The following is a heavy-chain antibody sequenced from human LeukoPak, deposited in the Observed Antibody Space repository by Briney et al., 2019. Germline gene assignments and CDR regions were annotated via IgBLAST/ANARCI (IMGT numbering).Heavy chain of an antibody. Sequence: ESGPVLVKPTETLTLTCTVSGFSGFSLNTARMGVSWIRQPPGKALEWLAHIFSNDKKSYRTSLKSRLTISKDPSKSQVVLTMTSMDPVDTATYYCARTDYDYVWGSYHPLDQWGQGTLVTASS. D-gene: IGHD3-16*02. CDR3: ARTDYDYVWGSYHPLDQ. V-gene: IGHV2-26*01. J-gene: IGHJ4*02. CDR1: GFSLNTARMG. CDR2: IFSNDKK.